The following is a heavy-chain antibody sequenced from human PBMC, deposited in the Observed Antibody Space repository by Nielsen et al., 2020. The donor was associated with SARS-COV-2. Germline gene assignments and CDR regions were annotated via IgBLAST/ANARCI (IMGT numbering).Heavy chain of an antibody. Sequence: VPVSRLACVYILAQYRGLWVGQPPGQPLEGSGWISAYNGTTNYAQKLQGRVTMTTDTSTSTAYMERRSLRSDDTAVYYCARGQFDFDYWGQGTLVTVSS. CDR2: ISAYNGTT. J-gene: IGHJ4*02. V-gene: IGHV1-18*04. CDR3: ARGQFDFDY. D-gene: IGHD3-3*01. CDR1: VYILAQYR.